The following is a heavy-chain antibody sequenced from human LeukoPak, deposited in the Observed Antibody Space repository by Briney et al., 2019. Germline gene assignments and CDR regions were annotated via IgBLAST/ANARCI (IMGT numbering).Heavy chain of an antibody. CDR3: ANPPAVVPYYYGMYV. CDR1: GFTFSSYA. V-gene: IGHV3-30-3*01. CDR2: ISYDGSNK. J-gene: IGHJ6*02. Sequence: GRSLRLSCAASGFTFSSYAMHWVRQAPGKGLEWVAVISYDGSNKYYADSVKGRFTISRDNSKNTLYLQMNSLRAEDTAVYYCANPPAVVPYYYGMYVWGQGTTVTVSS. D-gene: IGHD2-2*01.